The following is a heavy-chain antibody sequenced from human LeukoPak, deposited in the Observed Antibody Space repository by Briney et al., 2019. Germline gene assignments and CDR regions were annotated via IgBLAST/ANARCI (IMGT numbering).Heavy chain of an antibody. J-gene: IGHJ1*01. CDR1: GCTFSSYS. CDR3: VRDFSTVTTAYLHH. Sequence: PRGSLRLSCAASGCTFSSYSMNWVRQAPGKGLEWVSSISSSSRHIYYADSVKGRFTIFRDDAKNSLFLQMDSLRVEDTAMYYCVRDFSTVTTAYLHHWGQGTLLTVSS. V-gene: IGHV3-21*04. D-gene: IGHD4-17*01. CDR2: ISSSSRHI.